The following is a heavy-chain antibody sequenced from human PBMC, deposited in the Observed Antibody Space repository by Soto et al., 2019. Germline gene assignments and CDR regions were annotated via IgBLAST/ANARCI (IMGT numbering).Heavy chain of an antibody. D-gene: IGHD6-13*01. J-gene: IGHJ4*02. CDR1: GGSINSYY. Sequence: QVQLQESGPGLVKPSETLSLICTVSGGSINSYYWTWIQQPPGKGLEWIAYVYYGGSTNYNPSLRSRLTVSVDTSKNQFSLNLNSVTAADTAVYYCARGYSSNWFRLDSWGQGILVTVSS. CDR3: ARGYSSNWFRLDS. V-gene: IGHV4-59*01. CDR2: VYYGGST.